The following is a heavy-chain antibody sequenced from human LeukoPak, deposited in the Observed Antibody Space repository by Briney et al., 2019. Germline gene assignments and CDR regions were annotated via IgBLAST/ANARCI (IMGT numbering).Heavy chain of an antibody. CDR1: AFTFSYYA. D-gene: IGHD1-26*01. CDR3: ARGGSYLSAFDI. CDR2: ISYDGDNK. Sequence: PGGSLRLSCAASAFTFSYYAMHWVRQAPGKGLEWVAVISYDGDNKYYADSVKGRFTISRDNSKNTLYLQMNSLRAEDTAVYYCARGGSYLSAFDIWGQGTMVTVSS. J-gene: IGHJ3*02. V-gene: IGHV3-30*14.